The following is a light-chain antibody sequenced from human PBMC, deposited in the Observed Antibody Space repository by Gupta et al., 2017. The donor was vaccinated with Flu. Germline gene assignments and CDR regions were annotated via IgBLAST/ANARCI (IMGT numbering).Light chain of an antibody. V-gene: IGLV8-61*01. CDR3: VLYLGSGSWV. CDR2: NTD. CDR1: SGSVSSSYY. Sequence: QTVVTQEPSFSVSPGGTVTLTCGLSSGSVSSSYYPSWYQQTPGQTPRTLIHNTDVRSSGVPDRFSGSILGNKAALIITGAQAEDESDYYCVLYLGSGSWVFGGGTKLTVL. J-gene: IGLJ3*02.